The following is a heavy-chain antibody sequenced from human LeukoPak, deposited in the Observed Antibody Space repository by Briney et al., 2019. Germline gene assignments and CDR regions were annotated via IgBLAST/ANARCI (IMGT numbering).Heavy chain of an antibody. CDR3: ASSIVGATIKACDI. Sequence: PSETLSLTCAVYGGSFRGYYWSWIRLPPGKGLGCIGEINHSGSTNYNPSLKSRVTISVDTSKNQFSLKPGSVTAAGTAVYYRASSIVGATIKACDIRAQKTIVTVSS. CDR2: INHSGST. D-gene: IGHD1-26*01. J-gene: IGHJ3*02. CDR1: GGSFRGYY. V-gene: IGHV4-34*01.